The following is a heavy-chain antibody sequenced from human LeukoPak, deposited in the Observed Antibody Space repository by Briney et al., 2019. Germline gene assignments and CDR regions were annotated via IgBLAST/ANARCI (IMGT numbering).Heavy chain of an antibody. CDR1: GFIFGNAW. Sequence: PGGSLRLSCAASGFIFGNAWMNWVRQAPGRGLEWIGRIKSTSDGGTTDYVAPVKGRFIISRDDSNNTLYLQMSSLKTEDTAVYYCTTDFWPSANFFGPWGQGTLVTVSS. CDR2: IKSTSDGGTT. D-gene: IGHD4/OR15-4a*01. V-gene: IGHV3-15*01. CDR3: TTDFWPSANFFGP. J-gene: IGHJ5*02.